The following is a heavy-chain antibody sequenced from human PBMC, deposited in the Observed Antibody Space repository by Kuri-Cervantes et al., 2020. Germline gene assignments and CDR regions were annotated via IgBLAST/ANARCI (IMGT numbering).Heavy chain of an antibody. Sequence: GGSLRLSCAASGFTFSSSGMYWVRQAPGKGLVWVSRINSDGSSTSYADSVKGRFTISRDNAKNSLYLQMNSLRAEDTAVYYCARGVVAVPRDYWYYYMDVWGKGTTVTVSS. J-gene: IGHJ6*03. CDR2: INSDGSST. CDR1: GFTFSSSG. CDR3: ARGVVAVPRDYWYYYMDV. D-gene: IGHD2-15*01. V-gene: IGHV3-74*01.